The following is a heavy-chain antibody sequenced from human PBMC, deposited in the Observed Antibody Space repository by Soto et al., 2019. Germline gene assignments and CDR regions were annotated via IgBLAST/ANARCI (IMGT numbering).Heavy chain of an antibody. D-gene: IGHD6-13*01. CDR3: TTDQSQGSSSWYGYFDC. CDR1: GFTFSNAW. CDR2: IKSKTDGGTT. J-gene: IGHJ4*02. V-gene: IGHV3-15*07. Sequence: EVQLVESGGGLVKPGGSLRLSCAASGFTFSNAWMNWVRQAPGKGLEWVGRIKSKTDGGTTDYAAPVKGRFTISRDDSKNTLYLQMNSLKTEDTAVYYCTTDQSQGSSSWYGYFDCWGQGTLVTVSS.